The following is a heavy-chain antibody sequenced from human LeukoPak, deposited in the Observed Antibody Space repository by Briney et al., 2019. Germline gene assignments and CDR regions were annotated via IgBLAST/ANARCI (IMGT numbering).Heavy chain of an antibody. CDR2: INHSGST. V-gene: IGHV4-34*01. CDR3: DVLGGGWFDP. CDR1: GGSFSGYY. D-gene: IGHD2-8*02. J-gene: IGHJ5*02. Sequence: SETLSLACAVDGGSFSGYYWSWIRQPPGKGLEWIGEINHSGSTNYNPSLKIRVTISVDTSKNKFSLKLSAVTAADTAVYYCDVLGGGWFDPWGQGTLVTVSS.